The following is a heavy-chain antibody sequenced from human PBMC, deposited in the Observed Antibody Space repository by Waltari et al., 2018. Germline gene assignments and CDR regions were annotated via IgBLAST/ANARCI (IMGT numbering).Heavy chain of an antibody. CDR2: IYYSGST. J-gene: IGHJ4*02. Sequence: QLQLQESGPGLVKPSETLSLTCTVSGGPISSSRYYWGWIRQPPGTGLEWIGSIYYSGSTYYNPSLKSRVTISVDTSKNQFSLKLSSVTAADTAVYYCARQNGGYFDYWGQGTLVTVSS. CDR1: GGPISSSRYY. D-gene: IGHD3-22*01. CDR3: ARQNGGYFDY. V-gene: IGHV4-39*01.